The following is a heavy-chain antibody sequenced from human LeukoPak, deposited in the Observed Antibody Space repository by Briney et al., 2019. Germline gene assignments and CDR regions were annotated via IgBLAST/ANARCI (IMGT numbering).Heavy chain of an antibody. CDR2: INPTAGST. CDR3: ARGVDAALGAFDV. J-gene: IGHJ3*01. CDR1: GYTFTSYC. V-gene: IGHV1-46*01. Sequence: ASVKVSCKASGYTFTSYCIHWVRQAPGQGLEWMGIINPTAGSTSYAQKFQGRVTMTRDTSTSTVYMELSSLRSEDAAVYYCARGVDAALGAFDVWGQGTMVTVSS. D-gene: IGHD5-18*01.